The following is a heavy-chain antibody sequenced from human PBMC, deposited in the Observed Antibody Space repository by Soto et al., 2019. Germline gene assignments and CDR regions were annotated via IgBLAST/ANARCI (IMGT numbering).Heavy chain of an antibody. CDR1: GFIFSSSG. J-gene: IGHJ4*02. V-gene: IGHV3-30*18. D-gene: IGHD2-8*02. CDR3: AKDRGNWWLPYFDY. Sequence: QVQLVESGGGVVQPGRSLRLSCAASGFIFSSSGMHWVRQAPGKGLEWVAVISNDGSNEYYADSVKDRFTISRDNSKNTLYLQMNSLRAEDTAVYYCAKDRGNWWLPYFDYWGQGTLVTVSS. CDR2: ISNDGSNE.